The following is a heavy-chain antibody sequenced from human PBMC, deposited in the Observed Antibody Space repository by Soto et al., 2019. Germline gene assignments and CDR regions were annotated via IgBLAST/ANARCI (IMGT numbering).Heavy chain of an antibody. D-gene: IGHD3-3*01. J-gene: IGHJ6*02. CDR2: IKQGGSEK. V-gene: IGHV3-7*01. Sequence: PGGSLSLSCAASGFIFSSYLMTWVRPAPGKGLEWVANIKQGGSEKHYVDSVKGRFTISRDDAKNSVYLQIDNLRAEDTALYYCARDRVLRFLEWLPYYGMDVWGQGTTVTVSS. CDR3: ARDRVLRFLEWLPYYGMDV. CDR1: GFIFSSYL.